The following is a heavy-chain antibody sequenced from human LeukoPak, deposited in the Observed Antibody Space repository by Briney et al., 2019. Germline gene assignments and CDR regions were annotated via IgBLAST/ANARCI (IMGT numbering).Heavy chain of an antibody. J-gene: IGHJ4*02. CDR1: GYTFTSYY. CDR2: INPSGGST. V-gene: IGHV1-46*01. Sequence: ASVKVSCKASGYTFTSYYMHWVRQAPGQGLEWMGIINPSGGSTSYAQKFQGRVTMTRGTSTSTVYMELSSLRSEDTAVYYCARGDCSGGSCYSSTTGYYFDYWGQGTLVTVSS. D-gene: IGHD2-15*01. CDR3: ARGDCSGGSCYSSTTGYYFDY.